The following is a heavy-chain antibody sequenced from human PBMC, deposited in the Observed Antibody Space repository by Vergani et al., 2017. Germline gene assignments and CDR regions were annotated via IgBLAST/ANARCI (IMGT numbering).Heavy chain of an antibody. V-gene: IGHV1-69*01. CDR3: ARGRWEYSSSSRRQNNYFDY. CDR1: GGTFSSYA. Sequence: QVQLVQSGAEVKKPGSSVKVSCKASGGTFSSYAISWVRQAPGQGLEWMGGIIPIFGTANYAQKVQGRFTITADESTSTAYMELSSLRSEDTAVYYCARGRWEYSSSSRRQNNYFDYWGQGTLVTVSS. D-gene: IGHD6-6*01. CDR2: IIPIFGTA. J-gene: IGHJ4*02.